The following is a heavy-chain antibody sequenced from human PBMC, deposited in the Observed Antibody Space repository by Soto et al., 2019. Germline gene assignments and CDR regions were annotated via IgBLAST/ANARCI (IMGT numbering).Heavy chain of an antibody. CDR1: GFTFSGSA. Sequence: EVQLVESGGGLVQPGESLTLSCAATGFTFSGSAIHWVRQASGKGLEWVGRIRSKSNNYATSYAASVKGRFTISRDDSKDTAYLQMNSLKTEDTALYYCATYDYGDLSIDYWGQGTLLTVSS. J-gene: IGHJ4*02. D-gene: IGHD4-17*01. CDR2: IRSKSNNYAT. V-gene: IGHV3-73*02. CDR3: ATYDYGDLSIDY.